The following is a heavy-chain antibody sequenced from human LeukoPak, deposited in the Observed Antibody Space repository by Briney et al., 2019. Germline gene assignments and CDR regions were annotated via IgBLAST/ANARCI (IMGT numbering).Heavy chain of an antibody. CDR3: ARGEGIAAAGTPWAFDY. V-gene: IGHV4-39*07. CDR2: IYYGGST. D-gene: IGHD6-13*01. CDR1: GGSISSSDYY. Sequence: SETLSLTCTVSGGSISSSDYYWGWIRQPPGKGLEWIGSIYYGGSTYYNPSLKSRVTISVDTSKNQFSLKLSSVTAADTAVYYCARGEGIAAAGTPWAFDYWGQGTLVTVSS. J-gene: IGHJ4*02.